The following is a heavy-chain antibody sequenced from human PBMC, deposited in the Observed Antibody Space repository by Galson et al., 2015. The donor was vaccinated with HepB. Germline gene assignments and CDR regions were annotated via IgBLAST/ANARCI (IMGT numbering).Heavy chain of an antibody. V-gene: IGHV3-33*01. CDR1: GFTFSRYG. Sequence: SLRLSCAASGFTFSRYGMHWVRQAPGKGLEWVAVIWYDGSNKYYADSVKGRFTISRDNSKNTLYLQMNSLRAEDTAVYYCARDAAAVGWPPTVTTGYGYWGQGTLVTVSS. CDR2: IWYDGSNK. D-gene: IGHD4-11*01. J-gene: IGHJ4*02. CDR3: ARDAAAVGWPPTVTTGYGY.